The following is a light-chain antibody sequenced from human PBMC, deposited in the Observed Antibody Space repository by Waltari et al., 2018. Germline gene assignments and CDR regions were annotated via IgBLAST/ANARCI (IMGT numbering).Light chain of an antibody. CDR1: QAIGHNF. CDR2: GAS. Sequence: IVLTQSPDTLSLSPGGRATLSCRASQAIGHNFLVWYQQKPGQAPRLLIHGASRRATGVPDRFSGSGSGTDFALTISRLEVEDFAVYYCEQYDGSVLTFGGGTKLEIK. V-gene: IGKV3-20*01. CDR3: EQYDGSVLT. J-gene: IGKJ4*01.